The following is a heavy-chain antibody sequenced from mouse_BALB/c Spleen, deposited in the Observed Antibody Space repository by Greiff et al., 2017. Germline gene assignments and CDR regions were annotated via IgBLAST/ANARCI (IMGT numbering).Heavy chain of an antibody. CDR3: AGPFYDGYYAWFAY. Sequence: EVQLVESGGGLVKPGGSLKLSCAASGFAFSSYDMSWVRQTPEKRLEWVAYISSGGGSTYYPDTVKGRFTISRDNAKNTLYLQMSSLKSEDTAMYYCAGPFYDGYYAWFAYWGQGTLVTVSA. CDR1: GFAFSSYD. D-gene: IGHD2-3*01. CDR2: ISSGGGST. V-gene: IGHV5-12-1*01. J-gene: IGHJ3*01.